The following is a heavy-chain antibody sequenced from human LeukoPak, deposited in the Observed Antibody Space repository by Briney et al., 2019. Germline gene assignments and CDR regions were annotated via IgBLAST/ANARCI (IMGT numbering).Heavy chain of an antibody. CDR3: ARDGVDIVATIRGQSNYFDY. CDR1: GFTFSSYT. Sequence: PGGSLRLSCAASGFTFSSYTMSWVRQAPGQGLEWVSSISSSSTYISYAGSVKGRFTISRDNAKNSLYLQMNSLRAEDTAVYYCARDGVDIVATIRGQSNYFDYWGQGTLVTVSS. CDR2: ISSSSTYI. D-gene: IGHD5-12*01. V-gene: IGHV3-21*01. J-gene: IGHJ4*02.